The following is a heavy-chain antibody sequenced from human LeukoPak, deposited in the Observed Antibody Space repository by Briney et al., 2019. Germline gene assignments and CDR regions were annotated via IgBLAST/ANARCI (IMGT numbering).Heavy chain of an antibody. J-gene: IGHJ4*02. V-gene: IGHV3-23*01. CDR2: ISGSGGST. Sequence: PGGSLRLSCAASGFTFSSYAMSWVRQAPGKGLEWVSAISGSGGSTYYADSVKGRFTISRDNSKNTLSLQMNSLRAEDTAVYYCAKDGYCSGGSCHQVDYWGQGTLVTVSS. D-gene: IGHD2-15*01. CDR1: GFTFSSYA. CDR3: AKDGYCSGGSCHQVDY.